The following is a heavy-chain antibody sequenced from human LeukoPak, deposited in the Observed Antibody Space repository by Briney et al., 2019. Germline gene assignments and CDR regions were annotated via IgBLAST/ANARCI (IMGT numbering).Heavy chain of an antibody. V-gene: IGHV3-30*04. CDR1: GFTFSSYA. J-gene: IGHJ6*04. CDR3: ARDPPGGYDSSGYYYSPPSMDV. D-gene: IGHD3-22*01. Sequence: PGRSLRLSCAASGFTFSSYAMHWVRQAPGKGLEWVAVISYDGSNKYYADSVKGRFTISRDNSKNTLYLQMNSLRAEDTAVYYCARDPPGGYDSSGYYYSPPSMDVWGKGTTVTLSS. CDR2: ISYDGSNK.